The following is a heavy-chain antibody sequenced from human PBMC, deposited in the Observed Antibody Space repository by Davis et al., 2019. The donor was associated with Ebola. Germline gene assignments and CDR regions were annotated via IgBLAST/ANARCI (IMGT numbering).Heavy chain of an antibody. J-gene: IGHJ4*02. CDR3: AKDHDYGDLTPFDY. D-gene: IGHD4-17*01. V-gene: IGHV3-23*01. Sequence: GESLKISCAASGFTFSSYAMSWVRQAPGKGLEWVSAISGSGGSTYYADSVKGRFTISRDNSKNTLYLQMNSLRAEDTAVYYCAKDHDYGDLTPFDYWGQGTLVTVSS. CDR2: ISGSGGST. CDR1: GFTFSSYA.